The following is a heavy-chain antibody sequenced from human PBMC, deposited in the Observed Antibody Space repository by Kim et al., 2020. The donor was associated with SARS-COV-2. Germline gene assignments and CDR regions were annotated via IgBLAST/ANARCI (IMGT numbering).Heavy chain of an antibody. CDR3: ARGVYYGSGSPRVLWKY. V-gene: IGHV4-34*01. D-gene: IGHD3-10*01. Sequence: LKSRVTISVDTSKNQFSLKLSSVTAADTAVYYCARGVYYGSGSPRVLWKYWGQGTLVTVSS. J-gene: IGHJ4*02.